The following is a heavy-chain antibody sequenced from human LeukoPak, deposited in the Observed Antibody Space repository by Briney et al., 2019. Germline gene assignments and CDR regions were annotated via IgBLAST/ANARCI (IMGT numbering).Heavy chain of an antibody. Sequence: QTGGSLRLSCAGSGFNFTGYWMHWVRQPPGKGLVWISRLYSDGRSLTYADSVKGRLTISRDNAKNMLYLQMNSLRAEDTAVYYCARQLWLHGFDYWGQGTLVTVSS. CDR1: GFNFTGYW. V-gene: IGHV3-74*03. J-gene: IGHJ4*02. CDR3: ARQLWLHGFDY. CDR2: LYSDGRSL. D-gene: IGHD5-18*01.